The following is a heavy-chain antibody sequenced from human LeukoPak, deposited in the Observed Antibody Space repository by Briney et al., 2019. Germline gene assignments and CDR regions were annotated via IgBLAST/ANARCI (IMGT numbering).Heavy chain of an antibody. CDR1: GDSISSYY. CDR3: ARDRGYSDY. V-gene: IGHV4-59*01. J-gene: IGHJ4*02. Sequence: SETLSLTCTVSGDSISSYYWSWLRQPPGKGLEWIGYIYYSGSTNYNPSLKSRVTISVDTSKSQFPLKLSSVTAADTAVYYCARDRGYSDYWGQGTLVTVSS. CDR2: IYYSGST.